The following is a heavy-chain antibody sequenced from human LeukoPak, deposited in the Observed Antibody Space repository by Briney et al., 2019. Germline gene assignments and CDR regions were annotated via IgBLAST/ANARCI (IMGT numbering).Heavy chain of an antibody. D-gene: IGHD2-2*01. V-gene: IGHV3-23*01. CDR1: GFTFSSYA. J-gene: IGHJ1*01. CDR3: AKGPLPYCSSTSWQGAEYFQH. CDR2: ISGSGGST. Sequence: GRSLRLSCAASGFTFSSYAMSWVRQAPGKGLEWVSAISGSGGSTYYADSVKGRFTISRDNSKNTLYLQMNSLRAEDTAVYYCAKGPLPYCSSTSWQGAEYFQHWGQGTLVTVSS.